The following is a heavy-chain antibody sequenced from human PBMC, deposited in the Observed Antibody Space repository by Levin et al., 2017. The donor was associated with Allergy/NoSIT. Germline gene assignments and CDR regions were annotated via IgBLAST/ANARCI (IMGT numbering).Heavy chain of an antibody. CDR3: AKTSWSNWAFDV. D-gene: IGHD1-26*01. CDR2: ITGSASDT. Sequence: GGSLRLSCAASGFTFSNYAMSWVRQAPGKGLEWVSVITGSASDTFHADSVKGRFTISRDNSKNTLYLQMNSLTAEDTAVYYCAKTSWSNWAFDVWGQGTMVTVSS. J-gene: IGHJ3*01. V-gene: IGHV3-23*01. CDR1: GFTFSNYA.